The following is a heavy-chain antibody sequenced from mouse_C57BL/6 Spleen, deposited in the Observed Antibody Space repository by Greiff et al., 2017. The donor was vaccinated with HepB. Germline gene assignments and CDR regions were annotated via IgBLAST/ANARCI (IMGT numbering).Heavy chain of an antibody. CDR1: GYTFTSYW. CDR3: ARGAPAYYDY. CDR2: IDPSDSYT. V-gene: IGHV1-69*01. J-gene: IGHJ2*01. Sequence: VQLQQPGAELVMPGASVKLSCKASGYTFTSYWMHWVKQRPGQGLEWIGEIDPSDSYTNYNQKFKGKSTLTVDKSSSTAYMQLSSLTSEDSAVYYCARGAPAYYDYWGQGTTLTVSS.